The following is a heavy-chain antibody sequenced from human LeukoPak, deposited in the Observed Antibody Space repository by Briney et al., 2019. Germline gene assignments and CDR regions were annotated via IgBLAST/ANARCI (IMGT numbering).Heavy chain of an antibody. CDR3: VADSAGPRIYEN. CDR1: GCTFSNNW. Sequence: GGSLRLSCAASGCTFSNNWMYWVRQDLGKGLVWVSSIKTDGTITYYADSARGRFTISRDNARNTLYLQMNSLTVGDTAFYYCVADSAGPRIYENWGQGTLVTVSS. D-gene: IGHD2/OR15-2a*01. CDR2: IKTDGTIT. V-gene: IGHV3-74*01. J-gene: IGHJ4*02.